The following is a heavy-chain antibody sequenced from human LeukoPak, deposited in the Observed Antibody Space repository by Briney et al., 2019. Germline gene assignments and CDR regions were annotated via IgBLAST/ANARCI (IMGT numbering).Heavy chain of an antibody. V-gene: IGHV1-24*01. CDR3: ATDPWRLLLRGWFDL. D-gene: IGHD3-22*01. J-gene: IGHJ5*02. Sequence: ASVKVSCKVSGYTLTELSMHWVRQAPGKGLEWMGGFDPEDGETIYAQKFQGRVTMTEDTSTDTAYMELSSLRSEDTAVYYCATDPWRLLLRGWFDLWGQGTLVTVSS. CDR2: FDPEDGET. CDR1: GYTLTELS.